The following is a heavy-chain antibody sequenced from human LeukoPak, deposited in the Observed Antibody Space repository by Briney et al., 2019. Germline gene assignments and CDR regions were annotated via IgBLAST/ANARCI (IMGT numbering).Heavy chain of an antibody. D-gene: IGHD2-8*01. Sequence: PGGSLRLSCTASGFTISNYGMNWVRQAPGKGLEWVSSISGGADSTYYADSVKGRFTISRDSSKNTLFLQMDSLRAEDTAIYYCARDSPPCTYWGQGTLVTVSS. V-gene: IGHV3-23*01. CDR2: ISGGADST. CDR3: ARDSPPCTY. CDR1: GFTISNYG. J-gene: IGHJ4*02.